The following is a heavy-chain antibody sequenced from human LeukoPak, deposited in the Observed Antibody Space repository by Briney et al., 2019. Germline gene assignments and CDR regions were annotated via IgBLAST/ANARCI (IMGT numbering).Heavy chain of an antibody. J-gene: IGHJ4*02. CDR2: ISGGGGST. Sequence: GGSLRLSCAASGFTFTSYSMNWVRQAPGKGLEWVSTISGGGGSTYYADSVKGRFTISRDDSKNTLYLQVNSLRAEDTAVYYCAKGGKWDVTPFDYWGQGTLVTVSS. D-gene: IGHD1-26*01. CDR1: GFTFTSYS. CDR3: AKGGKWDVTPFDY. V-gene: IGHV3-23*01.